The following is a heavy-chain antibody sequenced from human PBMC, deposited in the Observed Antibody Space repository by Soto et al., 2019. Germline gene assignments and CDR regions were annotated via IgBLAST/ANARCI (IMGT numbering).Heavy chain of an antibody. CDR2: ISSTSNYI. V-gene: IGHV3-21*01. D-gene: IGHD6-13*01. CDR3: ARDAYSSSWASYYYYGMDV. CDR1: GFTFSSYS. Sequence: GGSLRLSCEASGFTFSSYSLNWVRQAPGKGLQWVSSISSTSNYIYYEDSVKGRFTISRDNARNSLYLQMNSLRAEDTAVYYCARDAYSSSWASYYYYGMDVWGQGTMVTVSS. J-gene: IGHJ6*02.